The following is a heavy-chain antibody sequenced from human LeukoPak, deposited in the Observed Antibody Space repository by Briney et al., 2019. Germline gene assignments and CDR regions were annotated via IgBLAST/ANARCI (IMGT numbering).Heavy chain of an antibody. CDR3: AGDNSWYGDDAFDI. D-gene: IGHD6-13*01. CDR2: MNPNSEKA. J-gene: IGHJ3*02. V-gene: IGHV1-8*01. Sequence: ASVKVSCKASGYAFTAYDINWVRQATGQGLEWMGWMNPNSEKAGYAPKFQGRVTMTRNTSASTAYMELSNLRSEDTAVYYCAGDNSWYGDDAFDIWGQGTIVTVS. CDR1: GYAFTAYD.